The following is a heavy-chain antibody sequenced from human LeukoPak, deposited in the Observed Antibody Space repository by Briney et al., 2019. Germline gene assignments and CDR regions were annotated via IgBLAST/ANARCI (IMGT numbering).Heavy chain of an antibody. J-gene: IGHJ4*02. D-gene: IGHD6-13*01. CDR1: GFTFSSYS. Sequence: GGSLRPSCAASGFTFSSYSMNWVRQAPGKGLEWVSFISSSRSYIYYADSVKGRFTISRGNAKNSLYLQMNSLRAEDTAVYYCARFIAAPYYFDYWGRGTLVTVSS. CDR3: ARFIAAPYYFDY. V-gene: IGHV3-21*01. CDR2: ISSSRSYI.